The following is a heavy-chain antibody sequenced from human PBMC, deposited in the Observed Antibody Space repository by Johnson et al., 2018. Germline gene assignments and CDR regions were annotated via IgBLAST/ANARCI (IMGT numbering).Heavy chain of an antibody. J-gene: IGHJ1*01. D-gene: IGHD3-22*01. CDR2: ISSNRSYI. V-gene: IGHV3-21*05. CDR1: GFTFSTYS. CDR3: ARDDLPYYYDSSGYHYFQH. Sequence: LRLSCTASGFTFSTYSMNWVRQAPGKGLEWVSYISSNRSYIFYADSVKGRFTISRDNAKNSLYLQKNSLRAEDTAVYYCARDDLPYYYDSSGYHYFQHWGQGTLVTVSS.